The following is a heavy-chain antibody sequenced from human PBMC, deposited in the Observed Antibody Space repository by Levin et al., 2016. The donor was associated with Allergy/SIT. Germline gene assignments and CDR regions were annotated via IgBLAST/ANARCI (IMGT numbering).Heavy chain of an antibody. J-gene: IGHJ4*02. CDR2: INHSGST. CDR3: ARVKWLTKYYFDY. D-gene: IGHD3-22*01. Sequence: RQAPGKGLEWIGEINHSGSTNYNPSLKSRVTISVDTSKNQFSLKLSSVTAADTAVYYCARVKWLTKYYFDYWGQGTLVTVSS. V-gene: IGHV4-34*01.